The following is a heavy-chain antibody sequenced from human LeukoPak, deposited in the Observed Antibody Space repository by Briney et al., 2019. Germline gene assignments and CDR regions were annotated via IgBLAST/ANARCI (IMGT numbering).Heavy chain of an antibody. CDR1: GFTFSSYA. J-gene: IGHJ4*02. V-gene: IGHV3-30-3*01. CDR3: ARDGGYSYGYSFFDY. CDR2: ISYDGSNT. D-gene: IGHD5-18*01. Sequence: GGSLRLSCAASGFTFSSYAMHWVRQAPGKGLEWVAVISYDGSNTYYADSVKGRFTISRDNSKNTLYLQMNSLRAEDTAVYYCARDGGYSYGYSFFDYWGQGTLVTVSS.